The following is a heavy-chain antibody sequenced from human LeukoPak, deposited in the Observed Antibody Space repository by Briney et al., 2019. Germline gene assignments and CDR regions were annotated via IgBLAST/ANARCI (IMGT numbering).Heavy chain of an antibody. CDR2: INHSGGT. CDR3: ARDARYYNWFDP. Sequence: SETLSLTCAVYGGSFSGYYWSWIRQPPGKGLEWIGEINHSGGTNYNPSLKSRVTISVDTSKNQFSLNLSSVTAADTAVYYCARDARYYNWFDPWGQGTLVTVSS. CDR1: GGSFSGYY. J-gene: IGHJ5*02. D-gene: IGHD2-2*01. V-gene: IGHV4-34*01.